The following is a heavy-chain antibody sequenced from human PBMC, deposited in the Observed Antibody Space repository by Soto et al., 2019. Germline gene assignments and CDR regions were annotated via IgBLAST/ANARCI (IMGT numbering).Heavy chain of an antibody. D-gene: IGHD6-19*01. Sequence: ASVKVSCKASGYTFTSYAMHWVRQAPGQRLEWMGWINAGNGNTKYSQKFQGIVTITRDTSASTAYMELSSLRSEDTAVYYCAREGYSNGWPGAFDIWGQGTMVAVSS. V-gene: IGHV1-3*01. CDR2: INAGNGNT. CDR1: GYTFTSYA. CDR3: AREGYSNGWPGAFDI. J-gene: IGHJ3*02.